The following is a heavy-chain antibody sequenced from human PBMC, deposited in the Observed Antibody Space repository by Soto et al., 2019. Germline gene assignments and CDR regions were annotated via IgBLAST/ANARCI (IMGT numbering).Heavy chain of an antibody. CDR3: ARLHSHGTYGMDV. V-gene: IGHV1-69*13. Sequence: SVKVSCKASGGSFTYTLSWVRQAPGQGLEWMGGIIPIFGTANYAQKFQGRVTITADESTKTAYMELSTLRSEDAAVYYCARLHSHGTYGMDVWGQGTTVTVSS. CDR1: GGSFTYT. D-gene: IGHD5-18*01. CDR2: IIPIFGTA. J-gene: IGHJ6*02.